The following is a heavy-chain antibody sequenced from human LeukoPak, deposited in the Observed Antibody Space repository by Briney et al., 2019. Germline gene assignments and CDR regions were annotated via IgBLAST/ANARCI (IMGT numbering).Heavy chain of an antibody. V-gene: IGHV4-34*01. CDR2: INHRGDT. D-gene: IGHD4-17*01. CDR3: VVSDYGATPNRGGYMAFDI. CDR1: GESFSAYY. J-gene: IGHJ3*02. Sequence: SETLSLTCAVYGESFSAYYWSWIRQSPGKGLEWIAEINHRGDTNYNPSVKSRVTISIDTSKNQFSLKLSSVTAADTAVYYCVVSDYGATPNRGGYMAFDIWGQGTMVTVSS.